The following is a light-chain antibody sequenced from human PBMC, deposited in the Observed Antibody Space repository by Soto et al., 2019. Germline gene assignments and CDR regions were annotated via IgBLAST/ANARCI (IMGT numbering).Light chain of an antibody. V-gene: IGKV4-1*01. J-gene: IGKJ1*01. CDR2: WAS. CDR3: QQYYSTPRT. Sequence: DLVITQAPDSLAFSLGERATINCKSSQSVLYSSNNKNYLAWYQQKPGQPPKLLIYWASTRESGVPDRFSGSGSGTDFTLTISSLQAEDVAVYYCQQYYSTPRTFGQGTKVEI. CDR1: QSVLYSSNNKNY.